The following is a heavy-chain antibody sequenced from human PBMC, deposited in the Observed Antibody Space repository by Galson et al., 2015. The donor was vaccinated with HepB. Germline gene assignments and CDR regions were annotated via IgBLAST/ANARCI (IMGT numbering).Heavy chain of an antibody. D-gene: IGHD4-11*01. CDR1: GYTLTELS. CDR2: FDPEDGET. J-gene: IGHJ5*02. Sequence: SVKVSCKVSGYTLTELSMHWVRQAPGKGLEWMGGFDPEDGETIYAQKFQGRVTMTEDTSTDTAYMELSSLRAEDTAVYYCARKIVANSKRHWFDPWGQGTLVTVSS. V-gene: IGHV1-24*01. CDR3: ARKIVANSKRHWFDP.